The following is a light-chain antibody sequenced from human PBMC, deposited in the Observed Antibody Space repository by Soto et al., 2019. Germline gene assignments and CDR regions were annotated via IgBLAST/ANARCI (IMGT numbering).Light chain of an antibody. J-gene: IGKJ1*01. CDR1: QGISSY. CDR2: AAS. CDR3: QHLT. V-gene: IGKV1-8*01. Sequence: AIRMTQSPSSFSASTGDRVTITCRASQGISSYLALYQQKPGKAPKLLIYAASTLQSGVPSRFSGSGSGTDFTLTISCLQSEDFATYYCQHLTFGQGTKVDIK.